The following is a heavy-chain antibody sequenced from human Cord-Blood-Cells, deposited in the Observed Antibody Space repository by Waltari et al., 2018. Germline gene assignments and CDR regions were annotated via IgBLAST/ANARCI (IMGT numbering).Heavy chain of an antibody. D-gene: IGHD6-19*01. CDR3: TRPHSSGFDY. CDR1: GFTFSGSA. CDR2: IRSKANSYAT. V-gene: IGHV3-73*02. Sequence: EVQLVESGGGLVQPGGSLKLSCAASGFTFSGSAMHWVRQASGKGVGWVGRIRSKANSYATAYAASVKGRFTISRDDSKNTAYLQMNSLKTEDTAVYYCTRPHSSGFDYWGQGTLVTVSS. J-gene: IGHJ4*02.